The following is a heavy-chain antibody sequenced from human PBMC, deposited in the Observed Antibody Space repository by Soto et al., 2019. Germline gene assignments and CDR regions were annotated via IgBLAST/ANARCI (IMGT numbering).Heavy chain of an antibody. CDR2: IDPRSGAS. Sequence: ASVKVSCKPSGYPFTDLYIHWVRQAPGLGLEWMGWIDPRSGASRKTQRFQGRFTMTRDTSTNTVYTELSSLRSDDTAGYLCARANYGPLDYWGQGILVTVSS. D-gene: IGHD3-16*01. J-gene: IGHJ4*02. V-gene: IGHV1-2*02. CDR1: GYPFTDLY. CDR3: ARANYGPLDY.